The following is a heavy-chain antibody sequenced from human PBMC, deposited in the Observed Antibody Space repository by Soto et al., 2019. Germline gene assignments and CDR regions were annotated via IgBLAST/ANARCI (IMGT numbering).Heavy chain of an antibody. D-gene: IGHD2-21*01. J-gene: IGHJ4*01. CDR1: GLSVSDNY. CDR3: VSRIPSWVFDY. Sequence: GGSWRLSCGASGLSVSDNYMGWVRQAPGRGLEWVSVMYAGGDTHYADSVKGRFTISRDKSEDTLYLQMNSLRDEDTGVYFCVSRIPSWVFDYWGLGTLVTVSS. V-gene: IGHV3-53*01. CDR2: MYAGGDT.